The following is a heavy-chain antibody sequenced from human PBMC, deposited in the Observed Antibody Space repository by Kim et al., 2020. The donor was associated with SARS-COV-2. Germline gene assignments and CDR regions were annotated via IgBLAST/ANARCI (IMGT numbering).Heavy chain of an antibody. J-gene: IGHJ6*02. CDR3: ARGRAGVVPSPIMGLGPNYDYYVLDV. V-gene: IGHV4-34*01. CDR1: VGSFSGYH. CDR2: ITHSGAT. D-gene: IGHD3-3*01. Sequence: SETLSLTCAVYVGSFSGYHWTWIRQSPWKGLEWIGEITHSGATNYNPSLESRVALSVDTSKNQFSLKAGSVTAADTAVYFYARGRAGVVPSPIMGLGPNYDYYVLDVWGQGTTVSGSS.